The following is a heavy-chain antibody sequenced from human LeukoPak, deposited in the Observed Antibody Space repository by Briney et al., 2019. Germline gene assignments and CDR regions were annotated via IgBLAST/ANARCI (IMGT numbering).Heavy chain of an antibody. V-gene: IGHV3-23*01. J-gene: IGHJ4*02. CDR2: ITASGGNT. D-gene: IGHD5-18*01. Sequence: GGSLRLXCAASGFTFSSYAMGWGRQAPGKGLEWVSAITASGGNTYYADSVKGRFTISRDNSKNTLYLQVNSLRAEDTAVYYCATGNGYSYGRYYFDYWGQGTLVTVSS. CDR1: GFTFSSYA. CDR3: ATGNGYSYGRYYFDY.